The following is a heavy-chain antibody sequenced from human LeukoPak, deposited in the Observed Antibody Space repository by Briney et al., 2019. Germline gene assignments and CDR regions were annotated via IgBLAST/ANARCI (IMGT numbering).Heavy chain of an antibody. V-gene: IGHV1-46*01. D-gene: IGHD6-13*01. CDR1: GYTFTSYY. J-gene: IGHJ3*02. Sequence: ASVKVFCKASGYTFTSYYMHWVRQAPGQGLEWMGIINPSGGSTSYAQKFQGRVTMTRDTSTSTVYMELGSLRSEDTAVYYCARVAQAAAFAFDIWGQGTMVTVSS. CDR2: INPSGGST. CDR3: ARVAQAAAFAFDI.